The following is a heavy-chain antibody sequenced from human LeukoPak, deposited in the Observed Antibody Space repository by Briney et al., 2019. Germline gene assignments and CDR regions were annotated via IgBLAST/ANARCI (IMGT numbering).Heavy chain of an antibody. Sequence: GGSLRLSCEASGFTFRKFAMTWVRQAPGKGLEWVSTIGGLGESTNYADSVKGRFTISRDNSKNTLYLQMNSLRAEDTAVYYCAKDLCSSTSCEWGQGTLVTVSS. D-gene: IGHD2-2*01. CDR1: GFTFRKFA. CDR2: IGGLGEST. J-gene: IGHJ4*02. V-gene: IGHV3-23*01. CDR3: AKDLCSSTSCE.